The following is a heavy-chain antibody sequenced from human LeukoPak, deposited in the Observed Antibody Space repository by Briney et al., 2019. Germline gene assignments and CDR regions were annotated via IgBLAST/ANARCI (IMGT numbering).Heavy chain of an antibody. Sequence: GGSLRLSCAASGFNFGFYEMNWVRQAPGKGLEWISYIGGGGTIWHYADSVRGRFTISRDNSKNTLFLQMYSLRDEDTAIYYCARGITNIAVGDYWGRGTLVTVSS. J-gene: IGHJ4*02. CDR1: GFNFGFYE. CDR3: ARGITNIAVGDY. V-gene: IGHV3-48*03. CDR2: IGGGGTIW. D-gene: IGHD6-19*01.